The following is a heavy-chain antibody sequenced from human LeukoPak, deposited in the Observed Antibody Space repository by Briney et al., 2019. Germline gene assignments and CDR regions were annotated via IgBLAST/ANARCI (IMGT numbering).Heavy chain of an antibody. D-gene: IGHD3-10*01. CDR2: IYYSGST. V-gene: IGHV4-59*12. CDR3: ARGGDRSFDY. Sequence: TSETLSLTCTVSGGSISSYYWSWIRQPPGKGLEWIGYIYYSGSTNYNPSLKSRVTISVDKAKNQFSLNLNSVTAADTAVYYCARGGDRSFDYWGQGTLVTVSS. J-gene: IGHJ4*02. CDR1: GGSISSYY.